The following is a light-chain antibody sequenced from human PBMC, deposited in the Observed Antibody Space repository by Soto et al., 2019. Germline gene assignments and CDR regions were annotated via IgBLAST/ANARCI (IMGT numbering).Light chain of an antibody. Sequence: DIQMTQSPSSVSASVGDRITITCRASQDITKFLAWYQQTPGKAPKLLIRGASTLHSGVPSRFSGSGSRTNFSLTISSLQPEDFATYYCQQASGFPRTFGQGTKVDIK. CDR1: QDITKF. CDR2: GAS. CDR3: QQASGFPRT. J-gene: IGKJ1*01. V-gene: IGKV1-12*01.